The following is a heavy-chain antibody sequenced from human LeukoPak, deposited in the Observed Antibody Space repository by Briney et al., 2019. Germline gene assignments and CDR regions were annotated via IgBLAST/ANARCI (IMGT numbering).Heavy chain of an antibody. CDR2: IYSGGST. V-gene: IGHV3-66*01. Sequence: PGGSLRLSCAASGFTVSSNYMSWVRQAPGKGLEWVSVIYSGGSTYYADSVKGRFTISRDNSKNTLYLQMNSLRAEDTAVYYCARDINLGGLKGIAAKWGQGTLVTVSS. D-gene: IGHD6-13*01. J-gene: IGHJ4*02. CDR3: ARDINLGGLKGIAAK. CDR1: GFTVSSNY.